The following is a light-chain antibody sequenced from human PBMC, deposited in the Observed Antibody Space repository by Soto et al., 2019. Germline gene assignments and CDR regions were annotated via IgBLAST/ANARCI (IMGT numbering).Light chain of an antibody. CDR2: AAT. CDR1: QSIGTS. V-gene: IGKV1-39*01. CDR3: QQSDYSPMYT. J-gene: IGKJ2*01. Sequence: DIQMTQSPSSLSASVGDRVTITCRSSQSIGTSLNWYQQKPGKAPKLLIYAATTLESGVPSRFSGSGSGTAFTLTISSLQTEDFATDYCQQSDYSPMYTFGPGTDLEIK.